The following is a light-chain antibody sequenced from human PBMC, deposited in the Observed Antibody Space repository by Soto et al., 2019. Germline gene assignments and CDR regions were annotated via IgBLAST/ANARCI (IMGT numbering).Light chain of an antibody. CDR2: EVN. Sequence: QSVLTQTPSASGSPGQSVTISCTGTSSDVGKYNYVSWYQQHPGRVPKLIIYEVNTRPSGVPDRFSGSKSGNTASLIVSGLQAADEADYYCSSYAGSSYVFGSGTKVTVL. CDR3: SSYAGSSYV. V-gene: IGLV2-8*01. J-gene: IGLJ1*01. CDR1: SSDVGKYNY.